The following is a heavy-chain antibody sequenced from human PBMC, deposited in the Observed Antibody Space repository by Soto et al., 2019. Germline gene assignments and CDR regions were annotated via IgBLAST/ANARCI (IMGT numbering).Heavy chain of an antibody. Sequence: SLRLSCAASGFTFSSYAMSWVRQAPGKGLEWVSAISGSGGSTYYADSVKGRFTISRDNSKNTLYLQMNSPRAEDTAVYYCAKDYDSSGYYLDYWGQGTLVTVSS. D-gene: IGHD3-22*01. CDR1: GFTFSSYA. J-gene: IGHJ4*02. V-gene: IGHV3-23*01. CDR3: AKDYDSSGYYLDY. CDR2: ISGSGGST.